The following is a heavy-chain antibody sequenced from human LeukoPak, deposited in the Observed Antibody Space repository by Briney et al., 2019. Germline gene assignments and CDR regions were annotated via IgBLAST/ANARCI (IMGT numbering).Heavy chain of an antibody. CDR3: ARRHRSSWSDFDY. D-gene: IGHD6-13*01. CDR2: IHYSGST. J-gene: IGHJ4*02. Sequence: SETLSLTCSVSGDSISSSSYYWDWIRQPPGKGLEWIGTIHYSGSTYSIPSLKSRAAISVDTSKNQFSLKLSSVTAADTAVYYCARRHRSSWSDFDYWGQGTLVTVSS. V-gene: IGHV4-39*01. CDR1: GDSISSSSYY.